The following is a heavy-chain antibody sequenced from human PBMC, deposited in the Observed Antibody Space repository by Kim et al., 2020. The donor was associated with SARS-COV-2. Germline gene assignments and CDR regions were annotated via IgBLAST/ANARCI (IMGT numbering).Heavy chain of an antibody. Sequence: GGSLRLSCAASGFTVSSNYMSWVRQAPGKGLEWVSVIYSGGSTYYADSVKGRFTISRDNSKNTLYLQMNSLRAEDTAVYYCASSGGGSSGLFDYWGQGTLVTVSS. J-gene: IGHJ4*02. CDR2: IYSGGST. CDR1: GFTVSSNY. D-gene: IGHD3-22*01. V-gene: IGHV3-53*01. CDR3: ASSGGGSSGLFDY.